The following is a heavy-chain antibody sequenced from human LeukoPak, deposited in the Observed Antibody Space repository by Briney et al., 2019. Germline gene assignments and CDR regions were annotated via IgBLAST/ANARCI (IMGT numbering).Heavy chain of an antibody. V-gene: IGHV1-2*04. J-gene: IGHJ4*02. CDR3: ARGTPGSYLGY. CDR1: GXTFTAXX. D-gene: IGHD3-16*02. Sequence: SXKXXGXTFTAXXXHWVXXAXXQGLXWMGWINPNSGGTNYAQKFKGWVTLTRDTSINTTYMELSRLASDVTAVYFCARGTPGSYLGYWGQGTLVTVSS. CDR2: INPNSGGT.